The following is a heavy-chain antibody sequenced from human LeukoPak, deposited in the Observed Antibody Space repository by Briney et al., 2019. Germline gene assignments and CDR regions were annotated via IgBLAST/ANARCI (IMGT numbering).Heavy chain of an antibody. J-gene: IGHJ6*03. Sequence: GGSLRLSCAASGLTFRTYAMTWVRQAPGKGLEWVANIKQDGSEKYYVDSVKGRFTISRDNAKNSLYLQMNSLRAEDTAVYHCARAFGDFWSGYYPSYYNYYMDVWGKGTTVTVSS. CDR2: IKQDGSEK. CDR1: GLTFRTYA. CDR3: ARAFGDFWSGYYPSYYNYYMDV. V-gene: IGHV3-7*01. D-gene: IGHD3-3*01.